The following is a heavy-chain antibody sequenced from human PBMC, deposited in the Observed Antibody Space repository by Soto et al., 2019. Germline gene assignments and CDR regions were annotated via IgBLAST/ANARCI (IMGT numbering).Heavy chain of an antibody. Sequence: QVQLQESGPGLVKPSETMSLSCTVSGGSISSYYWSWFRQSPGKRMEWIGYVHHSWGSSYNPSLQXXVXXSLDSSKGQFSLKVTSVTATDTAVYYCARKGFGPLHGLVDVWGQGTTVTVSS. CDR3: ARKGFGPLHGLVDV. J-gene: IGHJ6*02. CDR1: GGSISSYY. CDR2: VHHSWGS. D-gene: IGHD3-10*01. V-gene: IGHV4-59*08.